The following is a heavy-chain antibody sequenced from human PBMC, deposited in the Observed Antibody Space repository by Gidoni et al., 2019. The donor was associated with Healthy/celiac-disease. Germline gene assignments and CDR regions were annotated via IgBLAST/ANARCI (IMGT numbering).Heavy chain of an antibody. V-gene: IGHV1-2*02. CDR2: INPNSGGT. J-gene: IGHJ6*02. Sequence: QVQLVQSGAEVMKPGASVKVSCKASGYTFTGYYMHWVRQAPGQGLAWMGWINPNSGGTNYAQKFQGRVTMTRDTSISTAYMELRRLRSDDTAVYYCARERIAAAGSYYGMDVWGQGTTVTVSS. CDR1: GYTFTGYY. CDR3: ARERIAAAGSYYGMDV. D-gene: IGHD6-13*01.